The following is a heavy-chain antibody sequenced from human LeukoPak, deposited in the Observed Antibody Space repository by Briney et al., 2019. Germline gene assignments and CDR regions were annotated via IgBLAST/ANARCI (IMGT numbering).Heavy chain of an antibody. V-gene: IGHV1-18*01. CDR3: ARMGCNSASCYTLDY. Sequence: GASAKVSCKASGYTFSNNGISWVRLAPGQGLEWMGWISVYNSNTNSAQNLQGRVTMTTDTSTSTAYMELRSLRSDDTAVYYCARMGCNSASCYTLDYWGQGTLVTVSS. D-gene: IGHD2-2*02. CDR2: ISVYNSNT. CDR1: GYTFSNNG. J-gene: IGHJ4*02.